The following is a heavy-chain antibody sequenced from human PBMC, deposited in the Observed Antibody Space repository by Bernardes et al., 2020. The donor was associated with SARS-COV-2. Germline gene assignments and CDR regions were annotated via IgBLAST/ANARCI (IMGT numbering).Heavy chain of an antibody. D-gene: IGHD2-15*01. CDR2: INPNSGGT. Sequence: ASVKVSCKASGYTFTYMHWVRQAPGQGLEWMGWINPNSGGTHYAQKFQGRVILTSDTSITTAYMELSRLTSDDTAVYYCAREAAGGYCSGGSWRPLDYWGQGTLVTVSS. V-gene: IGHV1-2*02. J-gene: IGHJ4*02. CDR3: AREAAGGYCSGGSWRPLDY. CDR1: GYTFTY.